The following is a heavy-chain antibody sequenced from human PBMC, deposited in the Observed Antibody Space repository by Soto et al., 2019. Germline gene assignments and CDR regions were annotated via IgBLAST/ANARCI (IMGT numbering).Heavy chain of an antibody. Sequence: GGSLRLSCAASGFTFSNAWMSWVRQAPGKGLEWVGRIKSKTDGGTTDYAAPVKGRFTISRDESKNTLYLQMNSLKTEDTAVYYCTANYYDSSGYSFDFWGQGTLVTVSS. CDR3: TANYYDSSGYSFDF. D-gene: IGHD3-22*01. CDR2: IKSKTDGGTT. J-gene: IGHJ4*02. CDR1: GFTFSNAW. V-gene: IGHV3-15*01.